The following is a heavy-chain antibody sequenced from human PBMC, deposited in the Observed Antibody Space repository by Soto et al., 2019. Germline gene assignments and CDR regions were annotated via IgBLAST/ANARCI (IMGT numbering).Heavy chain of an antibody. CDR3: ARVPDR. J-gene: IGHJ5*02. CDR2: IYHSGST. V-gene: IGHV4-30-2*01. CDR1: GGSICRGAYS. Sequence: SETRSVTCAVSGGSICRGAYSWSWIRQPPGKGLEWIGYIYHSGSTYYNPSLKSRVTISVDRSKNQFSLKLSSVTAADTAVYYCARVPDRWGQGTLVTVSS. D-gene: IGHD2-2*01.